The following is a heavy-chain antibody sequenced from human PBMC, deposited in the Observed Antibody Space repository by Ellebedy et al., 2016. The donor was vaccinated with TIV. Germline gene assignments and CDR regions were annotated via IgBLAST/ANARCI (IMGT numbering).Heavy chain of an antibody. V-gene: IGHV3-7*01. Sequence: GESLKISCAASGFTFSSYWMSWVRQAPGKGLEWVANIKQDGSEKYYVDSVKGRFTISRDNAKNSLYLQMNSLRAEDTAVYYCARDLGGYDWVPTADYWGQGTLVTVSS. CDR3: ARDLGGYDWVPTADY. D-gene: IGHD5-12*01. CDR1: GFTFSSYW. J-gene: IGHJ4*02. CDR2: IKQDGSEK.